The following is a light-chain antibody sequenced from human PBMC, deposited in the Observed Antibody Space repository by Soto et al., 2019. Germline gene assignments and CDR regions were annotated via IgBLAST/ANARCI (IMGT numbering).Light chain of an antibody. Sequence: QSALTQPASVSGSPGQSITISCTGTSSDVGSYNLVSWYQQHPGKAPRLMIFEDTKRPSGVSNRFSGSKSGNTASLTNSGLQAEDEADYYCCSYTGSTTNVVFGGGTKVTVL. CDR1: SSDVGSYNL. CDR3: CSYTGSTTNVV. J-gene: IGLJ2*01. V-gene: IGLV2-23*01. CDR2: EDT.